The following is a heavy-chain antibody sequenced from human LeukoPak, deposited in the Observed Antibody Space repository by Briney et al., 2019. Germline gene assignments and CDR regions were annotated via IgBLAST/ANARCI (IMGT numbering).Heavy chain of an antibody. CDR1: GFTFSSYS. D-gene: IGHD6-6*01. Sequence: GGSLRLSCAASGFTFSSYSMNWVRQAPGKGLEWVSYISSSSSTIYYADSVKGRFTISRDNAKNSLYLQMNSLRAEDTAVYYCARDAAYSSSSQGFDYWGQGTLVTVSS. CDR2: ISSSSSTI. J-gene: IGHJ4*02. CDR3: ARDAAYSSSSQGFDY. V-gene: IGHV3-48*04.